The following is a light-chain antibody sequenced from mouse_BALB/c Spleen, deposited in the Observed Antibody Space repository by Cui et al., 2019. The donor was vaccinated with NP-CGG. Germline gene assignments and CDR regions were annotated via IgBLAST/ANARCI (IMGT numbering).Light chain of an antibody. CDR2: GTN. Sequence: QAVVTQESALTTSPGETVTVTCRSSTGAVTTSNYANWVQEKPDHLFTGLMGGTNNRAPGVPARFSGSLIGDKAALTITGAQTEDEAIYFCALWYSNHWVFGGGTKLTVL. J-gene: IGLJ1*01. CDR1: TGAVTTSNY. V-gene: IGLV1*01. CDR3: ALWYSNHWV.